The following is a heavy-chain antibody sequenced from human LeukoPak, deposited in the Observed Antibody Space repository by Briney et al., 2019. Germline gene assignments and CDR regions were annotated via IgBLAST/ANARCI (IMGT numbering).Heavy chain of an antibody. J-gene: IGHJ6*04. CDR1: GFTFSSFP. V-gene: IGHV3-30*01. D-gene: IGHD3-9*01. Sequence: PGGSLRLSCAASGFTFSSFPMHWVRQAPGKGLEWVAFISYDGSKKYYADSVKGRFTISRDNSKNTLYLQMNSLRPEDTAVYYCARDALRFFDWPNPGDVWGKGTTVTVSS. CDR3: ARDALRFFDWPNPGDV. CDR2: ISYDGSKK.